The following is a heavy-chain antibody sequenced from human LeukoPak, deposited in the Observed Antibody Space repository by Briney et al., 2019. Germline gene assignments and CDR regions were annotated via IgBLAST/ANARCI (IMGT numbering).Heavy chain of an antibody. CDR3: AGGSSGWYSVAY. V-gene: IGHV1-46*01. D-gene: IGHD6-19*01. CDR1: GYTFTSYY. Sequence: ASVKVSCKASGYTFTSYYMHWVRQAPGQGLEWRGIINPSGGSTSYAQKFQGRVTMTRDTSTSTVYMELSSLRSEDTAVYYCAGGSSGWYSVAYWGQGTLVTVSS. CDR2: INPSGGST. J-gene: IGHJ4*02.